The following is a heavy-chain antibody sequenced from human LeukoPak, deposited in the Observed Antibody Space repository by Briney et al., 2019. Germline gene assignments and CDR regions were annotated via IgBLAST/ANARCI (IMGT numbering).Heavy chain of an antibody. Sequence: ASVKVSCKASGGTFSSYAISWVRQAPGQGLEWMGWINPNSGGTNYAQKFQGRVTMTRDTSISTAYMELSRLRSDDTAVYYCARGGPPYYFDYWGQGTLVTVSS. CDR3: ARGGPPYYFDY. V-gene: IGHV1-2*02. D-gene: IGHD3-16*01. CDR1: GGTFSSYA. CDR2: INPNSGGT. J-gene: IGHJ4*02.